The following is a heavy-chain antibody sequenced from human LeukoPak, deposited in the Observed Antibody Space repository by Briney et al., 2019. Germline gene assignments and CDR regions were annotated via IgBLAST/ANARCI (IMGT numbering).Heavy chain of an antibody. J-gene: IGHJ5*02. D-gene: IGHD6-19*01. Sequence: SGGSLSLSCAASGFTFSNYDMSWVRQAPGKGLEWVSSISDSGGSTYYADSVKGRFTISRDNSKNTLYLQMTNLRAADTAVYYCAKDLSRAVAADWFDPWDQGSLVTVSS. CDR3: AKDLSRAVAADWFDP. CDR2: ISDSGGST. V-gene: IGHV3-23*01. CDR1: GFTFSNYD.